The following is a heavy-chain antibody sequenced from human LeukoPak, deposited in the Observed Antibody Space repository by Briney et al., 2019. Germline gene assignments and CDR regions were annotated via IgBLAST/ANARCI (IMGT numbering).Heavy chain of an antibody. V-gene: IGHV3-48*04. Sequence: GGSLRLSCAASGFTFSSYSMNWVRQAPGKGLEWVSYISSSSSTIYYADSVKGRFTISRDNAKNSLYLQMNSLRAEDTAVYYCASRFSYYDSSGPERYDYWGQGTLVTVSS. CDR3: ASRFSYYDSSGPERYDY. D-gene: IGHD3-22*01. CDR1: GFTFSSYS. J-gene: IGHJ4*02. CDR2: ISSSSSTI.